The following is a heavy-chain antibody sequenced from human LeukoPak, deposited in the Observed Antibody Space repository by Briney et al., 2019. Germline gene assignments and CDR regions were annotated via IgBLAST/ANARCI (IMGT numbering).Heavy chain of an antibody. D-gene: IGHD3-16*01. Sequence: SETLSLTCTVSGGSVSSGSYHWSWIRQPPGKGLEWIGYTHYSGNTYYNPSLKSRVTISLDTSKKQFSLWLRSVTAADTAVYYCARDGGRYFDYWGQGTLVTVSS. V-gene: IGHV4-61*01. J-gene: IGHJ4*02. CDR2: THYSGNT. CDR1: GGSVSSGSYH. CDR3: ARDGGRYFDY.